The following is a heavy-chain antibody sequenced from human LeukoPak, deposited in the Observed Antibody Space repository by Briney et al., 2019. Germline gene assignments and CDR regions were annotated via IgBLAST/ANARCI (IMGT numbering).Heavy chain of an antibody. CDR2: IIPIFGTA. CDR1: GGTFSSYA. V-gene: IGHV1-69*06. Sequence: SVNVSCKASGGTFSSYAISWVRQAPGQGLEWMGGIIPIFGTANYAQKFQGRVTITADKSTSTAYMELSSLRSEDTAVYYCARERGLELLDCWGQGTLVTVSS. J-gene: IGHJ4*02. D-gene: IGHD1-7*01. CDR3: ARERGLELLDC.